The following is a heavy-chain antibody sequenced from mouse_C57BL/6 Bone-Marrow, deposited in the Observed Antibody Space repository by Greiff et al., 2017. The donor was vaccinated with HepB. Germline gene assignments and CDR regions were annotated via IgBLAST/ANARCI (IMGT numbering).Heavy chain of an antibody. CDR3: TRGLLFFAY. CDR2: IDPENGDT. J-gene: IGHJ3*01. V-gene: IGHV14-4*01. Sequence: EVKLMESGAELVRPGASVKLSCTASGFNIKDDYMHWVKQRPEQGLEWIGWIDPENGDTEYASKFQGKATITADTSSNTAYLQLSSLTSEDTAVYYCTRGLLFFAYWGQGTLVTVSA. D-gene: IGHD2-10*01. CDR1: GFNIKDDY.